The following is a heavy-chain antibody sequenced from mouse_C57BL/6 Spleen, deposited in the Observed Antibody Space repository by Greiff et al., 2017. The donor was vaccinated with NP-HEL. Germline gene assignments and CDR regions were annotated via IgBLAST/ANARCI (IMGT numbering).Heavy chain of an antibody. D-gene: IGHD1-2*01. V-gene: IGHV3-2*02. CDR1: GYSITSGYG. J-gene: IGHJ2*01. Sequence: EVKLVESGPGLVKPSQSLSLTCTVTGYSITSGYGWNWIRQFPGNKLEWMGYISYSGSTNYNPSLKSRISITRDTSKNQFFLQLNSVTTEDTATSYCARTARIKYWGQGTTLTVSS. CDR3: ARTARIKY. CDR2: ISYSGST.